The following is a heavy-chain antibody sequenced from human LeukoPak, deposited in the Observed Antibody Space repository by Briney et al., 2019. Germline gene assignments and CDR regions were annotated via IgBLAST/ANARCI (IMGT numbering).Heavy chain of an antibody. Sequence: SETLSLTCTVSGGSISSSSYYWGWIRQPPGKGLEWIGSIYYSGSTYYNPSLKSRVTISVDTSKNQFSLKLSSVTAADTAVYYCARGEGALPRYYYYMDVWGKGTTVTVSS. J-gene: IGHJ6*03. CDR1: GGSISSSSYY. V-gene: IGHV4-39*01. CDR2: IYYSGST. CDR3: ARGEGALPRYYYYMDV. D-gene: IGHD1-26*01.